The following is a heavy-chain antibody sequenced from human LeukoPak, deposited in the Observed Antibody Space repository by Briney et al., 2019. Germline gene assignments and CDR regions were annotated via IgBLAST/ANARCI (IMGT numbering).Heavy chain of an antibody. J-gene: IGHJ4*02. CDR1: GFTFSSYR. CDR2: ISSSSSTI. D-gene: IGHD4-17*01. Sequence: GGSLRLPCAASGFTFSSYRMNWVRQAPGKGLEWVSYISSSSSTIYYADSVKGRFTISRDNAKNSLYLQMNSLRAEDTAVYYCARDYGDYVSDYWGQGTLVTVSS. V-gene: IGHV3-48*01. CDR3: ARDYGDYVSDY.